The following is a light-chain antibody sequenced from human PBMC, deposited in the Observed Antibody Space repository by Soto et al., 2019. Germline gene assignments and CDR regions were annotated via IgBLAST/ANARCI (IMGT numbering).Light chain of an antibody. CDR2: DSS. CDR3: QQYKNWPPWT. Sequence: EIVMTQSPATLSVSPGERATLSCRASQSVSSNFAWYQQKPGQAPRLLIYDSSTRATSIPARFSGSVSGTEFTLTGSSLQTEDFGVYYCQQYKNWPPWTFGQGTKVEIK. J-gene: IGKJ1*01. V-gene: IGKV3-15*01. CDR1: QSVSSN.